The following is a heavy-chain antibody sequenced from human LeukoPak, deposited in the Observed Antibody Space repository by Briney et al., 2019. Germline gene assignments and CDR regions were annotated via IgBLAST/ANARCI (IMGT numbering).Heavy chain of an antibody. J-gene: IGHJ4*02. CDR3: ATVEHCDSSGYYPPLGY. D-gene: IGHD3-22*01. CDR1: GYTLTELS. V-gene: IGHV1-24*01. CDR2: FDPEDGGT. Sequence: ASVKVSCKVSGYTLTELSMHWVRQAPGKGLEWMGGFDPEDGGTIYAQKFQGRVTMTEDTSTDTAYMELSSLRSEDTAVYYCATVEHCDSSGYYPPLGYWGQGTLVTVSS.